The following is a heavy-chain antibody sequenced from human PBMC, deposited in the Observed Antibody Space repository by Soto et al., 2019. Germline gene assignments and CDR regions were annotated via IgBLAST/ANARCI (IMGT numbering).Heavy chain of an antibody. CDR3: AKVWRNWNLSGLDY. Sequence: EVQLLESGGGLVQPGGSLRLSCAASGFTFSSYAMSWVRQAPGKGLEWVSAISGSGGSTYYADSVKGRFTISRDNYKNTLYLQMNSLRAEDTAVYYCAKVWRNWNLSGLDYWGQGTLVTVSS. V-gene: IGHV3-23*01. CDR1: GFTFSSYA. CDR2: ISGSGGST. D-gene: IGHD1-20*01. J-gene: IGHJ4*02.